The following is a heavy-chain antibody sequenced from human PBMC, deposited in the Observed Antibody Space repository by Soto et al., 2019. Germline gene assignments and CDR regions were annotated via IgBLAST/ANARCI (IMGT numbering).Heavy chain of an antibody. CDR2: IYYSGGT. J-gene: IGHJ5*02. Sequence: TVSGAALSSGGYFYTWVRQPPGKGLEWLGYIYYSGGTNYNPSPKSRVTISLDKSKSQFSLRLISVTAADTAVYYCTREQSDDNYFDPWGQGTLVTVSS. D-gene: IGHD6-19*01. CDR3: TREQSDDNYFDP. V-gene: IGHV4-61*08. CDR1: GAALSSGGYF.